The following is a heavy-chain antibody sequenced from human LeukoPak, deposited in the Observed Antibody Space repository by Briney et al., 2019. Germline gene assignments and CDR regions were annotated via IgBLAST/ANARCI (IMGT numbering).Heavy chain of an antibody. D-gene: IGHD1-7*01. J-gene: IGHJ4*02. CDR2: ISGYNGNT. CDR3: ARSRDWNYDL. CDR1: GYTFTNYG. Sequence: ASVKVSCKTSGYTFTNYGISWVRQAPGQGPEWMGWISGYNGNTNYVQKFQGRVTMTTDTSTSTAYMELRSLRSDDTAVYYCARSRDWNYDLWGQGTLVTVSS. V-gene: IGHV1-18*01.